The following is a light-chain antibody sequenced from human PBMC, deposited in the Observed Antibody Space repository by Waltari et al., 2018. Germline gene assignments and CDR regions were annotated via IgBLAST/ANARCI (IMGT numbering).Light chain of an antibody. V-gene: IGKV3-20*01. J-gene: IGKJ1*01. Sequence: ELILTQSPGTLSLSAGERATLSCRASQTVNSNYLAWYQQKPGQAPRPLIYAASARATGVPDRFSGSGSGTDFTLTISRLEPEDLAVYYCQLYDSSWTFGQGTKVE. CDR2: AAS. CDR1: QTVNSNY. CDR3: QLYDSSWT.